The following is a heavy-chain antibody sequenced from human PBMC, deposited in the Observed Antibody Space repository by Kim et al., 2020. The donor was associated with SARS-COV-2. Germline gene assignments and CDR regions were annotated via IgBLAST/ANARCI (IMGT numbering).Heavy chain of an antibody. CDR1: GFSLSTSGVG. D-gene: IGHD3-3*01. V-gene: IGHV2-5*02. Sequence: SGPTLVKPTQTLTLTCTFSGFSLSTSGVGVGWIRQPPGKALEWLALIYWDDDKRYSPSLKSRLTITKDTSKNQVVLTMTNMDPVDTATYYCARNPNLYYDFWSGQYYFDYWGQGTLVTVSS. CDR3: ARNPNLYYDFWSGQYYFDY. J-gene: IGHJ4*02. CDR2: IYWDDDK.